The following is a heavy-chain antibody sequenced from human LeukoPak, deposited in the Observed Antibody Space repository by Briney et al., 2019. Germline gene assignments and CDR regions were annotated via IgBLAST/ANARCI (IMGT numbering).Heavy chain of an antibody. D-gene: IGHD3-16*01. V-gene: IGHV4-4*07. CDR3: ARGLRQYYFDY. J-gene: IGHJ4*02. CDR2: IHSSGST. CDR1: GGSISGYY. Sequence: SETLSLTCNVSGGSISGYYWNWIRQPAGKGLEWIGRIHSSGSTYYIPSLKRRVTMSLDTSKNHFSLKLSSVTAADTAVYYCARGLRQYYFDYWGQGTLVTVSS.